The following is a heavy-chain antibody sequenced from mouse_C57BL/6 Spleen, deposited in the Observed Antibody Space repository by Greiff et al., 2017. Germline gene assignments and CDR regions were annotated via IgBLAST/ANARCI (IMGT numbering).Heavy chain of an antibody. CDR2: IYPDDGDT. Sequence: VQLQQSGAELVKPGASVKLSCTASGFTFTSYCMHWVKQRTGQGLEWIGEIYPDDGDTNYHAKFKGKATLTADTSSSTAFMQLSSLTSEDTAVYCCARDGNGWFDDWGQGTTVTVSS. D-gene: IGHD1-1*02. CDR3: ARDGNGWFDD. CDR1: GFTFTSYC. J-gene: IGHJ1*01. V-gene: IGHV1-69*02.